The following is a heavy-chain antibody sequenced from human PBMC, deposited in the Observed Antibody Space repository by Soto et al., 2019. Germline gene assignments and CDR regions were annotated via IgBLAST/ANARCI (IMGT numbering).Heavy chain of an antibody. CDR3: EYLRWGYYYYYGMDV. Sequence: QVQLVQSGAEVKKPGSSVTVSCKASGGTFSSYAISWVRQAPGQGLEWMGGIIPIFGTANYAQKFQGRVTITADESTSTAYMELSSLRSEDTAVYYCEYLRWGYYYYYGMDVWGQGTTVTVSS. D-gene: IGHD7-27*01. J-gene: IGHJ6*02. CDR2: IIPIFGTA. CDR1: GGTFSSYA. V-gene: IGHV1-69*01.